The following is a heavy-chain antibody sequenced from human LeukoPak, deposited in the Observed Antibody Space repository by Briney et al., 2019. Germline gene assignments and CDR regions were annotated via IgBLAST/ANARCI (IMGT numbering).Heavy chain of an antibody. Sequence: GGSPRLSCVASEFAFSSHAMNWVRQAPGKGLEWVSSISGGGESTYYADSVKGRFTVSRDNSKNTLYLQINSLRGEDTAVYYCAKGKYSSGGVPDYWGQGTLVTVSS. CDR1: EFAFSSHA. CDR2: ISGGGEST. V-gene: IGHV3-23*01. J-gene: IGHJ4*02. D-gene: IGHD6-19*01. CDR3: AKGKYSSGGVPDY.